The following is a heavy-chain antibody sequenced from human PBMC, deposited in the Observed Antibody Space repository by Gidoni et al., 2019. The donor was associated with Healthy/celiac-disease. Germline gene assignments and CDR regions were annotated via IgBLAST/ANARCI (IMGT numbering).Heavy chain of an antibody. Sequence: EVQLVESGGGLVKPAGSLRLSCAASGFTFSSYSMNWVRQAPGKGLEWVSSISSSSSYIYYADSVKGRFTISRDNAKNSLYLQMNSLRAEDTAVYYCARTMYGDYVGAFDIWGQGTMVTVSS. J-gene: IGHJ3*02. CDR1: GFTFSSYS. CDR3: ARTMYGDYVGAFDI. V-gene: IGHV3-21*01. CDR2: ISSSSSYI. D-gene: IGHD4-17*01.